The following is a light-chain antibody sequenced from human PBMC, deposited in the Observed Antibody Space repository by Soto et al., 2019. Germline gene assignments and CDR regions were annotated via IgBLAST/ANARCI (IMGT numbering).Light chain of an antibody. J-gene: IGKJ5*01. Sequence: DIQMTQSPSTLSASVGDTVTITCRASQSISRWLAWYQQKPGKAPKILISDASILENGVPSRFSGTGSGTEFTLTISNLQPDDFATYFCQQYNSFSLITFGQGTRREIK. CDR2: DAS. CDR1: QSISRW. CDR3: QQYNSFSLIT. V-gene: IGKV1-5*01.